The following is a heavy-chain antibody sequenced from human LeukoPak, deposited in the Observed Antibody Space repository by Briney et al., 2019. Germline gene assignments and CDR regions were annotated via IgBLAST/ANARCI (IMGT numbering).Heavy chain of an antibody. J-gene: IGHJ4*02. CDR3: ARTYDFWATRKGDYFDP. CDR1: GYTFTSYY. D-gene: IGHD3-3*01. Sequence: ASVKVSCKASGYTFTSYYMHWVRQAPGQGLEWMGIINPSGGSTSYAQKFQDRITMTVDKSTTTVYMELNSLRLDDTAVYYCARTYDFWATRKGDYFDPWGQGTLVTVSS. CDR2: INPSGGST. V-gene: IGHV1-46*01.